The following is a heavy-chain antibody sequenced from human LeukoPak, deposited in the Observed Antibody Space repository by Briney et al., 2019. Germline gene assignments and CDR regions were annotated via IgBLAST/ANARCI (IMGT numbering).Heavy chain of an antibody. CDR3: GKTTVGYSSGQKPAWPVDY. Sequence: GGSLRLSCEASGFTFGSHAMYWVRQAPGKGLEWVAGIFGSGGSPHYADPVKGRFTISRDNSRSTVYLQINSLRAEDTAVYYCGKTTVGYSSGQKPAWPVDYWGQGTLVTVSS. V-gene: IGHV3-23*01. D-gene: IGHD5-18*01. CDR2: IFGSGGSP. CDR1: GFTFGSHA. J-gene: IGHJ4*02.